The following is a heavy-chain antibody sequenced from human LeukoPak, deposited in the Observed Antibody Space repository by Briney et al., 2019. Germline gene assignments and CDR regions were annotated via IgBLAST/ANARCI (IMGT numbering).Heavy chain of an antibody. V-gene: IGHV3-7*03. CDR1: GLTLSSYW. Sequence: GGSLRLSCAASGLTLSSYWMSWVRQAPGKGLEWVANIKQDGSEKYYVDSAKGRFTISRDNAKNSLYLQMNSLRAEDTAVYYCARTSSGWYPSYYYFDYWGQGTLVTVSS. CDR3: ARTSSGWYPSYYYFDY. D-gene: IGHD6-19*01. CDR2: IKQDGSEK. J-gene: IGHJ4*02.